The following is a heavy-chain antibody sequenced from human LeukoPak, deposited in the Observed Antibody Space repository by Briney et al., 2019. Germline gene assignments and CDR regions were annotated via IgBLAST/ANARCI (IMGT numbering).Heavy chain of an antibody. D-gene: IGHD3-9*01. CDR3: ARAPRGILTPHVAFDI. J-gene: IGHJ3*02. CDR1: GFTVSGNY. Sequence: GGSLRLSCAVSGFTVSGNYMSWVRQAPGKGLEWVSLIYSGGTTYYADSVKGRFTISRDNSKNTLYLQMNSLRAEDTAVYYCARAPRGILTPHVAFDIWGQGTMVTVSS. V-gene: IGHV3-53*01. CDR2: IYSGGTT.